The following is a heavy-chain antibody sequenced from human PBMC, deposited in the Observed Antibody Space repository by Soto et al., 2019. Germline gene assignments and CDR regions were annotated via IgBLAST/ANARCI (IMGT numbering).Heavy chain of an antibody. D-gene: IGHD6-13*01. Sequence: QVQLVESGGGLVKPGGSLRLSCAASGFTFSDYYMSWIRQAPGKGLEGVSYISSSGSTIYYADSVKGRFTISRDNAKNSLYLQMNSLRAEDTAVYYCAKLSSPINDLAAAGPDYWGQGTLVTVSS. CDR3: AKLSSPINDLAAAGPDY. CDR2: ISSSGSTI. J-gene: IGHJ4*02. CDR1: GFTFSDYY. V-gene: IGHV3-11*01.